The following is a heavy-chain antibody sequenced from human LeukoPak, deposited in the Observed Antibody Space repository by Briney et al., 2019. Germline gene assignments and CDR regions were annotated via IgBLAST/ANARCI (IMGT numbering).Heavy chain of an antibody. V-gene: IGHV3-30*04. J-gene: IGHJ6*04. CDR3: ARETGGDNYYYYGMDV. D-gene: IGHD1-26*01. Sequence: GGSLRLSCAASGFTFSSYAMHWVRQAPGKGLEWVAVISYDGSNKYYADSVKGRFTISRDNPKNTLYLQMNSLRAEDTAVYYCARETGGDNYYYYGMDVWGKGTTVTVSS. CDR1: GFTFSSYA. CDR2: ISYDGSNK.